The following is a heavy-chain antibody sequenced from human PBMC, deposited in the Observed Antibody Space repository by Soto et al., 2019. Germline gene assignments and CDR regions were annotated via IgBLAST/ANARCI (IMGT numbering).Heavy chain of an antibody. V-gene: IGHV3-23*01. J-gene: IGHJ6*02. CDR1: GFTFSNYA. CDR2: IGGSGDWT. Sequence: GGSLRLSCAASGFTFSNYAMSWVRQAPGKGLEWVSAIGGSGDWTYYADSVKGRFTISRDNSKNTLYLQMNSLRAEDTAVYYCAIDQVGATFFDYYYYGMDVWGQGTTVTVSS. D-gene: IGHD1-26*01. CDR3: AIDQVGATFFDYYYYGMDV.